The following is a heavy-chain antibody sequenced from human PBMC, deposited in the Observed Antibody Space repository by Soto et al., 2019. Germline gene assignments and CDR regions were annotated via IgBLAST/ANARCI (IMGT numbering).Heavy chain of an antibody. J-gene: IGHJ4*02. Sequence: QVQLVQSGAEVKKPGSSVKVSCKASGGTFSSYAISWVRQAPGQGLEWMGGIIPIFGTANYAQKFQGRVTITADESTSTAYTELSSLRSEDTAVYYCASYTWNYDPNYFDYWGQGTLVTVSS. CDR2: IIPIFGTA. V-gene: IGHV1-69*01. CDR3: ASYTWNYDPNYFDY. D-gene: IGHD1-7*01. CDR1: GGTFSSYA.